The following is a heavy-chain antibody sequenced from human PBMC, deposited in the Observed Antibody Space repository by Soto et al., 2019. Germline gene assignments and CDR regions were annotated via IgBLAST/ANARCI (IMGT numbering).Heavy chain of an antibody. V-gene: IGHV1-69*02. Sequence: QVQLVQSGAEVKKPGSSVKVSCKASGDTFSSYTISWVRQAPGQGLEWMGRIIPILDIANYAQKFQGRVTITAYKSTSTAYMELSSLRSDDTAVYYCAAGGHGAFDIWGQGTMVTVSS. CDR2: IIPILDIA. CDR1: GDTFSSYT. D-gene: IGHD1-26*01. CDR3: AAGGHGAFDI. J-gene: IGHJ3*02.